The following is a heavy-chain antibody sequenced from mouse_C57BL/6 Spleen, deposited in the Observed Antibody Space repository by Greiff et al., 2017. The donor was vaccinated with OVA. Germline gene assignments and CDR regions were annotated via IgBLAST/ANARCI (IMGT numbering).Heavy chain of an antibody. CDR2: IDPETGGT. V-gene: IGHV1-15*01. D-gene: IGHD2-4*01. J-gene: IGHJ4*01. Sequence: QVQLQQSGAELVRPGASVTLSCKASGYTFTDYEMHWVKQTPVHGLEWIGAIDPETGGTAYNQKFKGKAILTADKSSSTAYMELRSLTSEDSAVYYCTGGLGVYAMDYWGQGTSVTVSS. CDR1: GYTFTDYE. CDR3: TGGLGVYAMDY.